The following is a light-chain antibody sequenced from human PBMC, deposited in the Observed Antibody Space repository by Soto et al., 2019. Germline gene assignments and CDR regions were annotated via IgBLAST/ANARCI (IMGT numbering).Light chain of an antibody. J-gene: IGKJ1*01. CDR1: QSISSW. Sequence: DIQMTQSPSTLSASVGDRVTITCRASQSISSWLAWYQQKPGKAPELLIYDASSLESGVPSRFSGSGSGTEFTLTISSLQPDDFATYHCQQYNSYSLTFGQGTKVEIK. CDR2: DAS. V-gene: IGKV1-5*01. CDR3: QQYNSYSLT.